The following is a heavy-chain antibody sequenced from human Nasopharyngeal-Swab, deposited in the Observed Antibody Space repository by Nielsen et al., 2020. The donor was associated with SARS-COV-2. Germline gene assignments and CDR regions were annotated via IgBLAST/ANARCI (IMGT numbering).Heavy chain of an antibody. D-gene: IGHD1-14*01. J-gene: IGHJ6*02. CDR2: LNHSGST. Sequence: WIRQPPGKGLEWIGELNHSGSTNYNPSLKSRVTISVDTSKNQFSLKLSSVTAADTAVYYCARPTTLGYYYGMDVWGQGTTATVSS. V-gene: IGHV4-34*01. CDR3: ARPTTLGYYYGMDV.